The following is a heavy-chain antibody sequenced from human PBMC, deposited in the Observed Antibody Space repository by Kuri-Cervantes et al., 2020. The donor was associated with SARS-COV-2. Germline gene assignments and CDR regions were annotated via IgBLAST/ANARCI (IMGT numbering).Heavy chain of an antibody. V-gene: IGHV4-4*07. CDR2: IYTSGST. J-gene: IGHJ6*02. D-gene: IGHD3-3*01. CDR1: GGSISSYY. Sequence: SETLSLTCTVSGGSISSYYWSWIRQPAGKGLEWIGRIYTSGSTNYNPSLKSRVTMSVDTSKNQFSLKLSSVTAADTAVYYCARHTPSYYDFWSGYLIYYGMDVWGQGTTVTVSS. CDR3: ARHTPSYYDFWSGYLIYYGMDV.